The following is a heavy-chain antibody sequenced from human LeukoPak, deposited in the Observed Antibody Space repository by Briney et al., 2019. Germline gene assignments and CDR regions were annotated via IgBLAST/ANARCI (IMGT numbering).Heavy chain of an antibody. CDR1: GDSINAYY. CDR3: ARRRAEGGSNGHYNWFDP. CDR2: IYFSGTT. D-gene: IGHD6-13*01. J-gene: IGHJ5*02. V-gene: IGHV4-59*08. Sequence: SETLSLTCTVSGDSINAYYWGWIRQSPGNGLEWIGYIYFSGTTKYNPSLESRVTISVDTSKNQFSLKLSSVTAADTAVYYCARRRAEGGSNGHYNWFDPWGQGILVTVSS.